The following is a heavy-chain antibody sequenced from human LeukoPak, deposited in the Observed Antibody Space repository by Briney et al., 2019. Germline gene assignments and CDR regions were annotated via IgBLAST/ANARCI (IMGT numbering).Heavy chain of an antibody. CDR2: INPNSGGT. CDR1: GYTFSGYY. D-gene: IGHD3-16*01. Sequence: ASVKVSCKASGYTFSGYYMHWVRQAPGQGLEWMGWINPNSGGTKYAQKFQGRVTMTRDTSTGTVYMELSSLRSEDTAVYYCARTPGGTYLFDYWGQGTLVTVSS. J-gene: IGHJ4*02. CDR3: ARTPGGTYLFDY. V-gene: IGHV1-2*02.